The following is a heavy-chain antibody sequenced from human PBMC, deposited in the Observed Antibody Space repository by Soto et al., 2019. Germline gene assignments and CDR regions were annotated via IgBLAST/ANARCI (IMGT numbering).Heavy chain of an antibody. CDR1: GFTFSSYA. D-gene: IGHD5-12*01. J-gene: IGHJ4*02. CDR2: ISGSGGST. Sequence: GGSMRLSCAASGFTFSSYAMSWVRQAPGKGLEWVSAISGSGGSTYYADSVKGRFTISRDNPKNTLYLQMNSLRAEDTAVYYCAKDIVATITPVDYWGQGTLVTVSS. CDR3: AKDIVATITPVDY. V-gene: IGHV3-23*01.